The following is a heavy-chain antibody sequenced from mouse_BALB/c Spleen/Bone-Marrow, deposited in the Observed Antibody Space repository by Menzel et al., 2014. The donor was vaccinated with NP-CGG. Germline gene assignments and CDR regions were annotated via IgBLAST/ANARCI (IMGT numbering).Heavy chain of an antibody. J-gene: IGHJ4*01. V-gene: IGHV1-14*01. Sequence: EVKLQESGPELVKPGASVKMSCKASGYTFTSYVMHWVKQKPGQGLEWIGYINPYNDGTKYNEKFKGKATLTSDKSSSTAYMELSGLTSEDSAVYYCTRGVYYDYDEGAMDYWGQGSSVTDSS. D-gene: IGHD2-4*01. CDR3: TRGVYYDYDEGAMDY. CDR2: INPYNDGT. CDR1: GYTFTSYV.